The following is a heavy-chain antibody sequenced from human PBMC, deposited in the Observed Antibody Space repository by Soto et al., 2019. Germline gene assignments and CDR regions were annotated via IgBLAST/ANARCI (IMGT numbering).Heavy chain of an antibody. D-gene: IGHD2-2*01. CDR1: GGTFSKYA. CDR2: IMHIFGTI. V-gene: IGHV1-69*01. Sequence: QVQLVQSGAEVKKPGSSMKVSCKASGGTFSKYAISWVRQAPGQALEWMGGIMHIFGTIKYAQKFQGRVTITADESTSRAYMELSSLRSGDTAVYYCARAYCSSTSCPYGMDVWGHGTTVTVSS. J-gene: IGHJ6*02. CDR3: ARAYCSSTSCPYGMDV.